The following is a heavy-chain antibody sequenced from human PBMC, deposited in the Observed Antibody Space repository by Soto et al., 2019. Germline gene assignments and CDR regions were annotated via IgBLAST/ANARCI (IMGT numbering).Heavy chain of an antibody. CDR1: GGTFSSYA. CDR3: ARARVLEDSSPDFSWHYGMDV. J-gene: IGHJ6*02. CDR2: IIPIFGTA. V-gene: IGHV1-69*01. Sequence: QVQLVQSGAEVKKPGSSVKVSCKASGGTFSSYAISWERQAPGQGLEWLGGIIPIFGTANYAQKFQARVTISADEYTSTDYMGLSSLGAEDTAVDYCARARVLEDSSPDFSWHYGMDVWGQGTTVTVSS. D-gene: IGHD6-6*01.